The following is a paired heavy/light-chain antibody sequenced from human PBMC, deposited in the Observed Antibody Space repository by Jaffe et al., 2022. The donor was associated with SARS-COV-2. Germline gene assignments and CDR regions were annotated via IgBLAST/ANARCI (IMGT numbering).Light chain of an antibody. Sequence: DIVMTQTPLSLSVTPGQPASISCKSSQSLLHSDGKTYLYWYLQKPGQPPQLLIYEVSNRFSGVPDRFSGSGSGTDFTLKISRVEAEDVGVYYCMQSIQLPPAFGPGTKVDIK. V-gene: IGKV2D-29*01. CDR1: QSLLHSDGKTY. J-gene: IGKJ3*01. CDR3: MQSIQLPPA. CDR2: EVS.
Heavy chain of an antibody. CDR1: GGSISSYY. CDR2: IYYSGST. CDR3: ARGGGPVYDTPEDYYYYYMDV. V-gene: IGHV4-59*01. J-gene: IGHJ6*03. Sequence: QVQLQESGPGLVKPSETLSLTCTVSGGSISSYYWSWIRQPPGKGLEWIGYIYYSGSTNYNPSLKSRVTISVDTSKNQFSLKLSSVTAADTAVYYCARGGGPVYDTPEDYYYYYMDVWGKGTTVTVSS. D-gene: IGHD2-8*01.